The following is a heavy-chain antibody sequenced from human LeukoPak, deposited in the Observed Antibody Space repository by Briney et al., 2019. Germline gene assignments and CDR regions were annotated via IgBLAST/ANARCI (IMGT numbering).Heavy chain of an antibody. CDR3: ARGGSYYDY. D-gene: IGHD1-26*01. V-gene: IGHV4-59*01. CDR2: IYYSGST. CDR1: GGSISPYY. Sequence: PSETLSLTCTVSGGSISPYYWSWIRQPPGKGLKWIGYIYYSGSTNYNPSLKSRVTISVDTSKNQFSLKLSSVTAADTAVYYCARGGSYYDYWGQGTLVTVSS. J-gene: IGHJ4*02.